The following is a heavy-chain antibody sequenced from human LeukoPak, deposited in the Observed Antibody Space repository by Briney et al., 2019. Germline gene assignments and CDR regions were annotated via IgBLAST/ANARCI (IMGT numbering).Heavy chain of an antibody. CDR2: INPSGGST. CDR1: GYTFTSYY. V-gene: IGHV1-46*01. J-gene: IGHJ6*02. Sequence: GASVKVSCKASGYTFTSYYMHWVRQAPGRGLEWMGIINPSGGSTSYAQKFQGRVTITADESTSTAYMELSSLRSEDTAVYYCARDEVYYDSSGYLSSDYYYYGMDVWGQGTTVTVSS. D-gene: IGHD3-22*01. CDR3: ARDEVYYDSSGYLSSDYYYYGMDV.